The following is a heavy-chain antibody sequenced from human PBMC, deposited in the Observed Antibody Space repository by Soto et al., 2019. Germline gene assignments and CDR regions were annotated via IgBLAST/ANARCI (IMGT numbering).Heavy chain of an antibody. CDR3: ATDPQYYYGSGYDY. D-gene: IGHD3-10*01. Sequence: SETLSLTCTVSGGSISSYYWSWIRQPPGKGLEWIGYIYYSGSTKYNPSLKSRVAMSLDTSKNQISLKLHSVTAADTAVYYCATDPQYYYGSGYDYWGQGTLVTVSS. CDR2: IYYSGST. V-gene: IGHV4-59*01. CDR1: GGSISSYY. J-gene: IGHJ4*02.